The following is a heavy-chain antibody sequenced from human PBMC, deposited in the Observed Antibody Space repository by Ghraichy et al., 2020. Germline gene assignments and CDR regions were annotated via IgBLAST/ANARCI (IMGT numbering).Heavy chain of an antibody. CDR1: GYTFTSYG. J-gene: IGHJ6*02. CDR2: ISAYNGNT. Sequence: ASVKVSCKASGYTFTSYGISWVRQAPGQGLEWMGWISAYNGNTNYAQKLQGRVTMTTDTSTSTAYMELRSLRSDDTAVYYCAREVGGDSSSWYEVGRDYYGMDVWGQGTTVTVSS. D-gene: IGHD6-13*01. CDR3: AREVGGDSSSWYEVGRDYYGMDV. V-gene: IGHV1-18*01.